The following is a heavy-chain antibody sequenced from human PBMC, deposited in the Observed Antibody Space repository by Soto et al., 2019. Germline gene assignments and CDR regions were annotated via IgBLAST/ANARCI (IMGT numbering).Heavy chain of an antibody. CDR3: ARDPSTRGYFLFAEYCQH. J-gene: IGHJ1*01. CDR2: ISSSSSYI. CDR1: GFTFSSYS. Sequence: EVQLVESGGGLVKPGGSLRLSCAASGFTFSSYSMNWVRHATGKGLEWVSSISSSSSYIYYADSGKGRFTISRDNAKNPLYLEMNSLRDEDTAVYYFARDPSTRGYFLFAEYCQHCSHGTLFTVSS. V-gene: IGHV3-21*01. D-gene: IGHD3-22*01.